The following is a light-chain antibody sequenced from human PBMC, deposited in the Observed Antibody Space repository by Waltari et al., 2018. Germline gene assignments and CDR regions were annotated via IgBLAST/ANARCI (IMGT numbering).Light chain of an antibody. CDR3: QQYDNVVLLA. J-gene: IGKJ4*01. CDR1: QDIGNY. V-gene: IGKV1-33*01. Sequence: DIQLTQSPPSLSASVGDRVTITCQASQDIGNYLNWFQQKPGKAPNLLIYDASNLETGVPSRFGGSGSGTLFTFTISSLQPEDIATYYCQQYDNVVLLAFGGGTKVNIK. CDR2: DAS.